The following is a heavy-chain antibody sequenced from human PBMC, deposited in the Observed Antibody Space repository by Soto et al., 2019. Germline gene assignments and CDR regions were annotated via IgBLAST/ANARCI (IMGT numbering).Heavy chain of an antibody. J-gene: IGHJ6*02. D-gene: IGHD2-15*01. V-gene: IGHV4-39*01. CDR3: APLSVSLSGPYGIHV. Sequence: KPSETLSLTCSVSGYSVTSSDYYWAWIRQPPGKGLEWIGSMFYSGLTYYNPSLKSRVTLSVDTSKNQFSVRLNSVTAADTAVYYCAPLSVSLSGPYGIHVRGQGTTVTVSS. CDR1: GYSVTSSDYY. CDR2: MFYSGLT.